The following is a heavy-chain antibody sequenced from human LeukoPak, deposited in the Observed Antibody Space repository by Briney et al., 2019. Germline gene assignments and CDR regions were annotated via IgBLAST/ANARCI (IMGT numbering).Heavy chain of an antibody. Sequence: GGSLRLSCAASGFTFTSFAMNWARLAPGKGLEWVSVISGSGYTTHYADSVKGRFTISRDNFKNTLFLQMNSLRAEDTAVYYCAKNRYEDGTSSPGYLDVWGQGTTVTVSS. CDR3: AKNRYEDGTSSPGYLDV. V-gene: IGHV3-23*01. CDR1: GFTFTSFA. J-gene: IGHJ6*02. D-gene: IGHD1-1*01. CDR2: ISGSGYTT.